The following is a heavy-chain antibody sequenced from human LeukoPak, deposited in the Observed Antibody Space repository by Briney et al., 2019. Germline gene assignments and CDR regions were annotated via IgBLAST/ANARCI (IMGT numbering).Heavy chain of an antibody. V-gene: IGHV3-21*01. J-gene: IGHJ4*02. D-gene: IGHD2-2*01. CDR2: ITPKSNYI. CDR3: ARAIVVVPATRVPYYFDS. CDR1: GFSFSTYS. Sequence: GGSLRPSCAASGFSFSTYSMNWVRQAPGKGLEWVSSITPKSNYIYYTDSVKGRFTISRDNANSSLYLQMHSLRPEDTAVYYCARAIVVVPATRVPYYFDSWGQGTLVSVSS.